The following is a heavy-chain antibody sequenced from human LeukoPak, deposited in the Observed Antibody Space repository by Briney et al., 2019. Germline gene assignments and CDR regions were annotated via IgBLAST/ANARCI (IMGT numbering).Heavy chain of an antibody. V-gene: IGHV4-34*01. D-gene: IGHD1-1*01. CDR3: ARGPTISETGYFDY. CDR2: VNHRGDT. Sequence: SETLSLTCAVYGGSFSAYYWSCIRQSPGKGLQWIAEVNHRGDTNYNPSVKGRVTISVDTSKNQFSLKVTSLTAADTAVYYCARGPTISETGYFDYWGQGTLVTVSS. CDR1: GGSFSAYY. J-gene: IGHJ4*03.